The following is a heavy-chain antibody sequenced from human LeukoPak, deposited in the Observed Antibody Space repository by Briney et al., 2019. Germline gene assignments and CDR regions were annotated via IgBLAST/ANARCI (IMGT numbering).Heavy chain of an antibody. V-gene: IGHV1-69*04. CDR1: GGTFSSYT. J-gene: IGHJ4*02. Sequence: SVKVPCKASGGTFSSYTISWVRQAPGQGLEWMGRIIPILGIANYAQKFQGRVTITADKSTSTAYMELSSLRSEDTAVYYCARDAEGGDTAMVPFDYWGQGTLVTVSS. CDR2: IIPILGIA. CDR3: ARDAEGGDTAMVPFDY. D-gene: IGHD5-18*01.